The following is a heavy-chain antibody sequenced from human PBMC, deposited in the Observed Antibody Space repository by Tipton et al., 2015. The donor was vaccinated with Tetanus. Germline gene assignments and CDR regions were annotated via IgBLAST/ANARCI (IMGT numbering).Heavy chain of an antibody. D-gene: IGHD4-17*01. CDR2: IYSYNGNT. V-gene: IGHV4-39*02. CDR1: GGSIRSGTFY. CDR3: VRDYDYGDYNRDPFDY. Sequence: GLVKPSETLSLTCSVSGGSIRSGTFYWNWIRQSPGKGLEWIGNIYSYNGNTFQNPSLNSRVTISLDTSKNQFSLTLRSVTAEDTAVYYCVRDYDYGDYNRDPFDYWGQGTLVTVSS. J-gene: IGHJ4*02.